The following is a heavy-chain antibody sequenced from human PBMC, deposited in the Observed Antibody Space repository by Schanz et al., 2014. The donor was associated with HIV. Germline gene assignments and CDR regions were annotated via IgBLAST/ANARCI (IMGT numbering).Heavy chain of an antibody. J-gene: IGHJ4*02. D-gene: IGHD4-17*01. CDR2: ISTTGTT. CDR3: ASALIIATGELFES. CDR1: NGSFGAYH. V-gene: IGHV4-34*01. Sequence: QVQLQQWGTGLLKPSETLSLICAVYNGSFGAYHWSWIRQPPGKGLEWIGDISTTGTTNYNPSLRSGVTISIDPSKNQFSLKLNSLTAADTALYYCASALIIATGELFESWGQGTLVTVSS.